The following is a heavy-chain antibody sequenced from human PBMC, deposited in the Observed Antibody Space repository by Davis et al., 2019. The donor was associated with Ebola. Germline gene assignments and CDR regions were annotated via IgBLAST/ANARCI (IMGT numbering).Heavy chain of an antibody. Sequence: GESLKISCKGSGYSFTSYWIGWVRQMPGKGLEWMGIIYPGDSDTRYSPSFQGQVTISADKSISTAYLQWSSLKASDTAMYYCARAANYYGSGNNWFDPWGQGTLVTVSS. V-gene: IGHV5-51*01. CDR3: ARAANYYGSGNNWFDP. J-gene: IGHJ5*02. CDR1: GYSFTSYW. CDR2: IYPGDSDT. D-gene: IGHD3-10*01.